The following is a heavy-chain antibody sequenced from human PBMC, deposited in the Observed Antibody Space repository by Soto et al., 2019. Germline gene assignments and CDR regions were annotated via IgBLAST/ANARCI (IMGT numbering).Heavy chain of an antibody. J-gene: IGHJ6*03. Sequence: GESLKISCAASGFTFSSYAMSWVRQAPGKGLEWVSAISGSGGSTYYADSVKGRFTISRDNSKNTLYLQMNSLRAEDTAVYYCAKAYDYSSSWARYYYYYMDVWGKGTTVTVSS. CDR2: ISGSGGST. V-gene: IGHV3-23*01. D-gene: IGHD6-13*01. CDR3: AKAYDYSSSWARYYYYYMDV. CDR1: GFTFSSYA.